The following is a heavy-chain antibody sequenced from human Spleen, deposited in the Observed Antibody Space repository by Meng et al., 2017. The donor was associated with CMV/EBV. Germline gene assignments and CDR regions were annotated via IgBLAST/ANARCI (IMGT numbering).Heavy chain of an antibody. J-gene: IGHJ6*02. CDR3: ARLRIFGVVNYYYYGMDV. D-gene: IGHD3-3*01. CDR1: GGSISSYY. CDR2: IYYSGST. V-gene: IGHV4-59*01. Sequence: SETLSLTCTVSGGSISSYYWSWIRQPPGKGLEWIGYIYYSGSTNYNPSLKSRVTISVDTSKDHFYLNLSSVTAADTAVYYCARLRIFGVVNYYYYGMDVWGQGTTVTVSS.